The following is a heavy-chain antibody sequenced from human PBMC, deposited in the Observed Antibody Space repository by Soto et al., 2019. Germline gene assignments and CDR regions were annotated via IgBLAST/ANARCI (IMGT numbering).Heavy chain of an antibody. J-gene: IGHJ3*02. CDR2: ISWNSGSI. CDR1: GYTFEVYP. Sequence: GGSRSLSCTPSGYTFEVYPSPGFRQPQGKGLEWVSGISWNSGSIGYADSVKGRFTISRDNAKNSLYLQMNSLRAEDTALYYCAKDIDYGVPGDAFDIWGQGTMDTVSS. V-gene: IGHV3-9*01. D-gene: IGHD4-17*01. CDR3: AKDIDYGVPGDAFDI.